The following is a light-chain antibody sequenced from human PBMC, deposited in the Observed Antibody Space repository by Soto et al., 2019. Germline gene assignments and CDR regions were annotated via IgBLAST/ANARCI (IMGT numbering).Light chain of an antibody. CDR3: QKYNSAPWT. CDR2: AAF. Sequence: DFQMTQSPSSLSASVGDRVTITCRATQAISNYLAWYHQKPGKVPKLLIYAAFTLQSGVPSRFSGSGSGTDFTLTISSLQPEDVATYYCQKYNSAPWTFGQGTKVEIK. J-gene: IGKJ1*01. CDR1: QAISNY. V-gene: IGKV1-27*01.